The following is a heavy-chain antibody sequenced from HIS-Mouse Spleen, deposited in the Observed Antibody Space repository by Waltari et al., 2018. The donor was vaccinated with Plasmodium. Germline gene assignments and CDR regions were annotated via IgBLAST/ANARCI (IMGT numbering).Heavy chain of an antibody. D-gene: IGHD6-13*01. V-gene: IGHV3-74*01. CDR2: INSDGSST. CDR3: ARTIAVVGTGDALDI. CDR1: GFTFSSYW. Sequence: EVQLVESGGGLVQPGGSLRISCAASGFTFSSYWMHWVRQAPGKGLVWVSRINSDGSSTRYADSVKGRFTISRDNAKNTLYLQMNSLRAEDTAVYYCARTIAVVGTGDALDIWGQGTMVTVSS. J-gene: IGHJ3*02.